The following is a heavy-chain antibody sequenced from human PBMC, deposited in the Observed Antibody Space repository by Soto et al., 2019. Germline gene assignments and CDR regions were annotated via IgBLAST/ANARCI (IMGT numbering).Heavy chain of an antibody. Sequence: VKVSCKASGYTFTGYYMHWVRQAPGQGLEWMGWINPNSGGTNYAQKFQGWVTMTRDTSISTAYMELSRLRSDDTAVYYCARSSGNYYYYGMDVWGQGTTVTVSS. J-gene: IGHJ6*02. CDR2: INPNSGGT. CDR3: ARSSGNYYYYGMDV. D-gene: IGHD6-13*01. V-gene: IGHV1-2*04. CDR1: GYTFTGYY.